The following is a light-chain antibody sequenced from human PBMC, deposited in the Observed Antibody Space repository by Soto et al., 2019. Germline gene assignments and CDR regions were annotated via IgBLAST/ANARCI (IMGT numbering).Light chain of an antibody. CDR1: QSISSY. CDR3: QQYNSQPVT. Sequence: IQMTQSPSSLSASLGDRVSISCRASQSISSYLNWYQQKKGKAPKILIYDASSLESGVPSRFRGSGSGTEFTLTISRLQPDDFAAYYCQQYNSQPVTFGGGTKVDIK. J-gene: IGKJ4*01. V-gene: IGKV1-5*01. CDR2: DAS.